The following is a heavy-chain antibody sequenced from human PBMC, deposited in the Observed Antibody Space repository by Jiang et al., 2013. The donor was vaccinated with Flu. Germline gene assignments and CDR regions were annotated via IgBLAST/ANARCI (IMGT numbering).Heavy chain of an antibody. D-gene: IGHD2-15*01. Sequence: VKVSCKASGYTFTSYGISWVRQAPGQGLEWMGWISAYNGNTNYAQKLQGRVTMTTDTSTSTAYMELRSLRSDDTAVYYCARESPSGGIYYFDYWGQGTLVTVSS. CDR3: ARESPSGGIYYFDY. CDR2: ISAYNGNT. J-gene: IGHJ4*02. CDR1: GYTFTSYG. V-gene: IGHV1-18*04.